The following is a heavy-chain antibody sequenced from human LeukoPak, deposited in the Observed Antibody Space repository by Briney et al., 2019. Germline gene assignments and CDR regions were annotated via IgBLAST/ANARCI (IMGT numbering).Heavy chain of an antibody. CDR2: ISGSGGST. CDR1: GFTFSSYA. D-gene: IGHD1-26*01. V-gene: IGHV3-23*01. CDR3: ATSKYSGSY. Sequence: GGSLRLSCAASGFTFSSYAMSWVRQAPGKGLEWVSVISGSGGSTYYADSVKGRFTLSRDNSKNTLYLQMNSLRAEDTAVYYCATSKYSGSYWDQGTLVTVSS. J-gene: IGHJ4*02.